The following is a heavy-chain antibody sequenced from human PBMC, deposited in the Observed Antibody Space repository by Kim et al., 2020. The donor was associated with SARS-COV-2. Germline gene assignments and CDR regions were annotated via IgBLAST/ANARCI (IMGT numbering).Heavy chain of an antibody. D-gene: IGHD2-21*02. J-gene: IGHJ5*02. CDR3: ARGSSLAYCGGDCYSQGEA. CDR2: ISAYNGNT. CDR1: GYTFTSYG. V-gene: IGHV1-18*01. Sequence: ASVKVSCKASGYTFTSYGISWVRQAPGQGLEWMGWISAYNGNTNYAQKLQGRVTMTTDTSTSTAYMELRSLRSDDTAVYYCARGSSLAYCGGDCYSQGEAWGQGTLVTVSS.